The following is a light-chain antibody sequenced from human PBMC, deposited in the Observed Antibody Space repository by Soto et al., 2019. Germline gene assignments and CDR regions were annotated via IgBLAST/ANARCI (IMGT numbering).Light chain of an antibody. Sequence: QSALTQPASVSGSPGQSITISCTGTSSDVGTYNYVSWYQQHSGKAPKLMIYEVSNRPSGVSNRFSGSKSGNTASLTISGLQAEDEADYYCSAYTSCLTLYVFGSGTKVTVL. J-gene: IGLJ1*01. V-gene: IGLV2-14*01. CDR1: SSDVGTYNY. CDR3: SAYTSCLTLYV. CDR2: EVS.